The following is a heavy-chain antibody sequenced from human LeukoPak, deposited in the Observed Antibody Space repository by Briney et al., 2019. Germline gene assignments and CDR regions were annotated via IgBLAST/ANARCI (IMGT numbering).Heavy chain of an antibody. CDR1: GFTFSSYA. CDR2: ISYDGSNK. CDR3: ARGSRITMVRGVITTIDY. V-gene: IGHV3-30*04. J-gene: IGHJ4*02. D-gene: IGHD3-10*01. Sequence: GGSLRLSRAASGFTFSSYAMHWVRQAPGKGLEWVAVISYDGSNKYYADSVKGRFTISRDNSKNTLYLQMNSLRAEDTAVYYCARGSRITMVRGVITTIDYWGQGTLVTVSS.